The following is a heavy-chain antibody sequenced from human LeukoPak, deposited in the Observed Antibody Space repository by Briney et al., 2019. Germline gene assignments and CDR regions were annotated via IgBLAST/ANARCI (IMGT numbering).Heavy chain of an antibody. J-gene: IGHJ4*02. CDR2: IYYSGST. V-gene: IGHV4-39*07. D-gene: IGHD4-17*01. Sequence: PSETLSLTCSVSGDSITSDSYYWGWIRQPPGKGLEWIGSIYYSGSTHYNPSLKSPVTISVDTSKNHFSLKLTSVTAADTAVYYCVRDNPHGDYGADYWGQGTLVSVSS. CDR3: VRDNPHGDYGADY. CDR1: GDSITSDSYY.